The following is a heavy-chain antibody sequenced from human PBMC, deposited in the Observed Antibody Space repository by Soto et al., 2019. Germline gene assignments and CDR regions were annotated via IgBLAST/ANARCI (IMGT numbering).Heavy chain of an antibody. V-gene: IGHV3-64D*08. D-gene: IGHD2-2*01. J-gene: IGHJ5*02. Sequence: LRLSCSASGFTFSSYAMHWVRQAPGKGLEYVSAISSNGGSTYYADSVKGRFTISRDNSKNTLYLQMSSLRAEDTAVYYCVKALYCSSTSCPENNWFDPWGQGTLVTVSS. CDR3: VKALYCSSTSCPENNWFDP. CDR2: ISSNGGST. CDR1: GFTFSSYA.